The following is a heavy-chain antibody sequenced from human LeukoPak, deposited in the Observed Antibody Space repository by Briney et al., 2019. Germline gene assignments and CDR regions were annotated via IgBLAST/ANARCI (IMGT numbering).Heavy chain of an antibody. CDR1: GFTFSSYS. Sequence: PGGSLRLSCAASGFTFSSYSMNWVRQAPGKGLEWVSSISSSSSYTYYADSVKGRFTISRDNAKNSLYLQMNSLRAEDTAVYYCARAAAGTRLTFDYWGQGTLVTVSS. J-gene: IGHJ4*02. CDR2: ISSSSSYT. V-gene: IGHV3-21*01. CDR3: ARAAAGTRLTFDY. D-gene: IGHD6-13*01.